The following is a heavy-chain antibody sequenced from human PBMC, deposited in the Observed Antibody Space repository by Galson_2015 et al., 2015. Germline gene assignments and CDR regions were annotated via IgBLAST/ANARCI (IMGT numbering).Heavy chain of an antibody. CDR1: GFTFSSYA. V-gene: IGHV3-23*01. CDR2: ISGSGGGT. CDR3: AKLGGYSSTWSYFDY. D-gene: IGHD6-13*01. Sequence: SLRLSCAASGFTFSSYAMSWVRQAPGKGLEWVSAISGSGGGTYYADSVKGRFTISRVNSKNTLYLQMNSLRAEDTAVYYCAKLGGYSSTWSYFDYWGQGTLVAVTS. J-gene: IGHJ4*02.